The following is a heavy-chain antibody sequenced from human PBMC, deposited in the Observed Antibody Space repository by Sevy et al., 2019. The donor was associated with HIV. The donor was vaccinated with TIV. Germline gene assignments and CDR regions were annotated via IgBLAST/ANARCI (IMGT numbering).Heavy chain of an antibody. CDR1: GFSFSTSA. CDR2: ISFDGAHI. D-gene: IGHD6-13*01. Sequence: GGCLRLSCAASGFSFSTSAMHWVRQAPGKGLEWLACISFDGAHIHYPDYEKGRFTISRDNSKNTLYLQMSSLRDEDTSAYYCARDHNMAAAGLVSWGQGTQVTVCS. CDR3: ARDHNMAAAGLVS. V-gene: IGHV3-30-3*01. J-gene: IGHJ5*02.